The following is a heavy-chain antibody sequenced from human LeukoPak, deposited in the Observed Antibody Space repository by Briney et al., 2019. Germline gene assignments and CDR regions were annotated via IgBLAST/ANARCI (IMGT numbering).Heavy chain of an antibody. CDR1: GGSFSGYY. Sequence: SETLSLTCAVYGGSFSGYYWNWIRQPPGKGLEWIGEINHSGSTNYNPSLKSRVTISVDTSKNQFSLKLSSVTAADTAVYYCVQSSSWLPSLDYWGQGTLVTVSS. D-gene: IGHD6-13*01. CDR3: VQSSSWLPSLDY. CDR2: INHSGST. J-gene: IGHJ4*02. V-gene: IGHV4-34*01.